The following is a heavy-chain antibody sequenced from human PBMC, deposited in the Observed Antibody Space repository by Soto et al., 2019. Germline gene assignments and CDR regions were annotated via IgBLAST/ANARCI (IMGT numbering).Heavy chain of an antibody. CDR1: GFTFSNYN. D-gene: IGHD4-17*01. Sequence: PGGSLRLSCVASGFTFSNYNMNWVRQAPGKGLEWVSHISGSSIYTNYADSVRGRFTISRDNDKSSIYLQMNSLRADDTAVYYCANIHYGSLDYWGQGTLVTVSS. J-gene: IGHJ4*02. CDR3: ANIHYGSLDY. CDR2: ISGSSIYT. V-gene: IGHV3-11*06.